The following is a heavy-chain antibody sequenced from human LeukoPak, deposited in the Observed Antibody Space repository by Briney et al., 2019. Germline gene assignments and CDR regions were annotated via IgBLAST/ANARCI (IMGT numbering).Heavy chain of an antibody. CDR3: APERKKNFGIVFFSFDN. CDR2: LSGDGGTT. J-gene: IGHJ4*02. CDR1: GFSFKHYA. V-gene: IGHV3-23*01. Sequence: GGSLRLSCVGSGFSFKHYAFNWVRQAPGKGLEWVSALSGDGGTTYYTNSVRGRLTVSRDNFKNTVYLQMNSLRAEDTGMYYCAPERKKNFGIVFFSFDNWGQGTLVTVSS. D-gene: IGHD3-3*01.